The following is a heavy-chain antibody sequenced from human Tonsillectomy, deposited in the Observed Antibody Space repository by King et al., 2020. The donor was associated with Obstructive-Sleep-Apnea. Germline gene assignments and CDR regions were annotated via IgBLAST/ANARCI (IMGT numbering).Heavy chain of an antibody. J-gene: IGHJ3*01. Sequence: QLVQSGAEMKKPGEPLRISCEGSGYSFTSYWISWVRQMPGKGLEWMGRFDPSDSYTNYSPSFQGHVTISADKSISTAYLQWSSLKASDTAMYYCARHEYSSSGDALDFWGQGAMVTVSS. D-gene: IGHD6-6*01. CDR3: ARHEYSSSGDALDF. CDR2: FDPSDSYT. V-gene: IGHV5-10-1*01. CDR1: GYSFTSYW.